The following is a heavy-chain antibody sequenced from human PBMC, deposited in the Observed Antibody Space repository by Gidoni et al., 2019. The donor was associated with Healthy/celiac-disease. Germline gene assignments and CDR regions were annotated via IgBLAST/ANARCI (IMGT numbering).Heavy chain of an antibody. Sequence: QVQLQASGPGLVQPSQTLYLTCTVSGGPISSGGYYWSWIRQHPGKCLEWIGYSDYSGSTYYNPSLKSLVTISVDTSKNQFSLKLSSVTAADTAVYDCARGDYRSYEFDYWGQGTLVTVSS. CDR1: GGPISSGGYY. V-gene: IGHV4-31*01. D-gene: IGHD3-16*02. CDR3: ARGDYRSYEFDY. CDR2: SDYSGST. J-gene: IGHJ4*02.